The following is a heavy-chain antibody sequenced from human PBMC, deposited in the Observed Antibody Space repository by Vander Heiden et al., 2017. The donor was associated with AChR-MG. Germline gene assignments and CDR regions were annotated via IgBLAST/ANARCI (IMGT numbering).Heavy chain of an antibody. CDR2: ISGSGGST. CDR1: GFTFSSYA. V-gene: IGHV3-23*01. J-gene: IGHJ4*02. D-gene: IGHD3-22*01. Sequence: EVQLLESGGGLVQPGGSLRLPCAASGFTFSSYAMSWVRQAPGKGLEWVSAISGSGGSTYYADSVKGRFTISRDNSKNTLYLQMNSLRAEDTAVYYCAKQPNDYGSSGYYSYWGQGTLVTVSS. CDR3: AKQPNDYGSSGYYSY.